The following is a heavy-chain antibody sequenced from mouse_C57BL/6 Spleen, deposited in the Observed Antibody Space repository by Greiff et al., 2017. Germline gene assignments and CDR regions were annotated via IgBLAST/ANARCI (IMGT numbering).Heavy chain of an antibody. D-gene: IGHD2-12*01. CDR1: GFTFTDYY. CDR2: IRNKANGYTT. Sequence: EVMLVESGGGLVQPGGSLSLSCAASGFTFTDYYMSWVRQPPGKALEWMGFIRNKANGYTTEYSASVKGRFTISRDNSHSILYLQMNALRAEYSATYYCARYRAACYSYFDYWGQGTTLTVSS. J-gene: IGHJ2*01. V-gene: IGHV7-3*01. CDR3: ARYRAACYSYFDY.